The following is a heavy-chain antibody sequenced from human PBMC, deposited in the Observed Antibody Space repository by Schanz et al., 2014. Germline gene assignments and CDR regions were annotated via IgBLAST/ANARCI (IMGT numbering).Heavy chain of an antibody. J-gene: IGHJ4*02. CDR1: GYTFTSYY. Sequence: QVQLVQSGAEVKKPGASVKVSCKASGYTFTSYYMHWVRQAPGQGLEWMGIINPSGGSTSYAQKFQGRVTMTRDTSTSTVYMDLSSLRSEDTAVYSCARDYSSGWYLDYWGQGTLVTVSS. V-gene: IGHV1-46*01. D-gene: IGHD6-19*01. CDR2: INPSGGST. CDR3: ARDYSSGWYLDY.